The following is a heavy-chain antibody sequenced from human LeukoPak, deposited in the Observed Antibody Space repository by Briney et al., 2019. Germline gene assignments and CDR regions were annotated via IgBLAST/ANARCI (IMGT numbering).Heavy chain of an antibody. V-gene: IGHV4-59*01. CDR1: GGSISSYY. Sequence: SETLSLTCTVSGGSISSYYWSWIRQPPGKGLEWIGYICYSGSTNYNPSLKSRVTISVDTSKNQFSLKLSSVTAADTAVYYCARSRYYDSSGYYWSPPNWFDPWGQGTLVTVSS. D-gene: IGHD3-22*01. CDR3: ARSRYYDSSGYYWSPPNWFDP. J-gene: IGHJ5*02. CDR2: ICYSGST.